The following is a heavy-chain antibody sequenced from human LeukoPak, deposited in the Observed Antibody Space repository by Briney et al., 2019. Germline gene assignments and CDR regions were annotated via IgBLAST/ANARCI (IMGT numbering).Heavy chain of an antibody. CDR1: GGSISSYY. V-gene: IGHV4-59*12. CDR2: IYYSGST. J-gene: IGHJ6*02. D-gene: IGHD2-2*01. Sequence: SETLSLTCTVSGGSISSYYWSWIRQPPGKGLEWIGYIYYSGSTNYNPSLKSRVTISVDTSKNQFSLKLSSVTAADTAVYYCATNIVVVPAANENYYYGMDVWGQGTTVTVSS. CDR3: ATNIVVVPAANENYYYGMDV.